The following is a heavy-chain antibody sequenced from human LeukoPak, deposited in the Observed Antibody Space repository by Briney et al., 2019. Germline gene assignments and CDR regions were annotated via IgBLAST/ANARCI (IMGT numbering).Heavy chain of an antibody. CDR1: GDSISSGGHY. V-gene: IGHV4-31*03. D-gene: IGHD1-1*01. J-gene: IGHJ4*02. Sequence: SETLSLTCTASGDSISSGGHYWNWLRQRPGKGLERIGYIFYTGSTYYNPSLKSRVTISVDTSKNQFSLKLSSVTAADTAVYYCARSPGIWNEYGRLEYWGQGALVTVSS. CDR3: ARSPGIWNEYGRLEY. CDR2: IFYTGST.